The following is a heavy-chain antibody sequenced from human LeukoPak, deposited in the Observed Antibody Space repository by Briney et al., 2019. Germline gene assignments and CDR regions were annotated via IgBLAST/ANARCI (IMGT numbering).Heavy chain of an antibody. J-gene: IGHJ4*02. CDR1: GGSISSTTYY. Sequence: SETLSLTCTVSGGSISSTTYYWGWIRQPPGKGLEYIGCIYYSGSPDYNPSLKSRLTISVDRSKNQFSLQLSSATAADTAIYFCARHAVSGSYYSPLDYWGQGTLVTVSS. D-gene: IGHD3-10*01. V-gene: IGHV4-39*01. CDR2: IYYSGSP. CDR3: ARHAVSGSYYSPLDY.